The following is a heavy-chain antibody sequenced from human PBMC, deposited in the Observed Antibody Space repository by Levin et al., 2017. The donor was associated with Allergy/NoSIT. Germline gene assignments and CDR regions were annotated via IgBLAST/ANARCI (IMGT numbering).Heavy chain of an antibody. Sequence: AGGSLRLSCQGSGYSFTSHWIGWVRQMPGKGLEWMGIIYPDDSDTRYSPPFQGQVTISADKSISTAFLQWSSLEASDTPIYYCARRRRGFQWYFDLWGRGTLVTVSS. J-gene: IGHJ2*01. CDR2: IYPDDSDT. CDR1: GYSFTSHW. CDR3: ARRRRGFQWYFDL. V-gene: IGHV5-51*01. D-gene: IGHD3-10*01.